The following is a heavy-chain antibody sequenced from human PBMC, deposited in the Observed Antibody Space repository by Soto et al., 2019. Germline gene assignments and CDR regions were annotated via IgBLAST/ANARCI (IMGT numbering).Heavy chain of an antibody. D-gene: IGHD3-22*01. CDR1: GFTFSSYA. V-gene: IGHV3-23*01. Sequence: LRLSCAASGFTFSSYAMSRVRQAPGKGLEWVSAISGSGGSTYYADSVKGRFTISRDNSKNTLYLQMNSLRAEDTAVYYCAKADYYDSSGYYPQYYYSMDVWGQGTTVTVSS. CDR2: ISGSGGST. J-gene: IGHJ6*02. CDR3: AKADYYDSSGYYPQYYYSMDV.